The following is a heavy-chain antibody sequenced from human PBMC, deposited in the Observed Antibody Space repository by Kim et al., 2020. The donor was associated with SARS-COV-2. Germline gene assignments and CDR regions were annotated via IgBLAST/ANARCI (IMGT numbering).Heavy chain of an antibody. J-gene: IGHJ3*02. CDR3: ARDHMGDIVVVPAAHAFDI. Sequence: ASVKVSCKASGYTFTGYYMHWVRQAPGQGLEWMGWINPNSGGTNYAQKFQGRVTMTRDTSISTAYMELSRLRSDDTAVYYCARDHMGDIVVVPAAHAFDIWGQGTMVTVSS. D-gene: IGHD2-2*01. V-gene: IGHV1-2*02. CDR2: INPNSGGT. CDR1: GYTFTGYY.